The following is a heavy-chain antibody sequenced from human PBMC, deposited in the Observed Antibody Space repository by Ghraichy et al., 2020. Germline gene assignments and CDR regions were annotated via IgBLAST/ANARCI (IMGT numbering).Heavy chain of an antibody. Sequence: SETLSLTCTVSGGSISSYYWSWIRQPPGKGLEWIGYIYTSGSTNYNPSLKSRVTISVDTSKNQFSLKLSSVTAADTAVYYCARHKKRDSSGCLFDYWGQGTLVTVSS. V-gene: IGHV4-4*09. J-gene: IGHJ4*02. CDR2: IYTSGST. CDR1: GGSISSYY. CDR3: ARHKKRDSSGCLFDY. D-gene: IGHD6-19*01.